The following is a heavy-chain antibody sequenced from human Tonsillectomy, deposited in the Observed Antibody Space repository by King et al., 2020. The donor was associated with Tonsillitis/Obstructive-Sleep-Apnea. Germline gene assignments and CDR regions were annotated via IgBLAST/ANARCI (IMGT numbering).Heavy chain of an antibody. V-gene: IGHV1-18*01. CDR1: GYTFTSYG. D-gene: IGHD2-2*02. Sequence: QLVQSGAEVKKPGASVKVSCKASGYTFTSYGISWVRQAPGQGLEWMGWISAYNGNTNYAQKLQGRVTMTTDTSTSTAYMELRSLRSDDTAVYYCARVCSSTSCYSYYYYGMDAWGQGTTVTVSS. CDR2: ISAYNGNT. CDR3: ARVCSSTSCYSYYYYGMDA. J-gene: IGHJ6*02.